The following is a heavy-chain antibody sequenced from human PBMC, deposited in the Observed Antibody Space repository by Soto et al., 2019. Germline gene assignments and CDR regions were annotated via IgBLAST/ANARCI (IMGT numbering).Heavy chain of an antibody. Sequence: QLQLQESGPGLVKPSETLSLTCTVSGGSISSSSYYWGWIRQPPGKGLEWIGSIYYSGSTYYNPSLKSRVTISVDTSKNQFSLTLSSVTAADTAVYYCARHEDYYDSSGYPVNWFDPWGQGTLVTVSS. J-gene: IGHJ5*02. CDR3: ARHEDYYDSSGYPVNWFDP. CDR1: GGSISSSSYY. V-gene: IGHV4-39*01. D-gene: IGHD3-22*01. CDR2: IYYSGST.